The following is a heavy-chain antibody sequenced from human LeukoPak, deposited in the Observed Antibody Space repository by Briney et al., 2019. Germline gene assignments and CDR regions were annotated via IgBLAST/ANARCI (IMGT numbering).Heavy chain of an antibody. CDR1: GVSISSYY. Sequence: MTSETLSLTCTVSGVSISSYYWSWIRQPPGKGLEWIGYIYYSGSTNYNPSLKSRVTISVDTSKNQYSLKLSSVTAADTAVYYCAGWLDAFDIWGQGTVVTVSS. D-gene: IGHD5-12*01. V-gene: IGHV4-59*01. CDR2: IYYSGST. J-gene: IGHJ3*02. CDR3: AGWLDAFDI.